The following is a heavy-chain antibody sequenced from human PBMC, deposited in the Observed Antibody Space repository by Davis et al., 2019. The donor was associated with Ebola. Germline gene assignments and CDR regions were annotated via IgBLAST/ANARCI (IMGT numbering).Heavy chain of an antibody. D-gene: IGHD5-24*01. CDR2: INHRGST. V-gene: IGHV4-34*01. CDR3: ARGNWVEMAKRYGLDV. Sequence: SETLSLTCAVYGESFNDYYWSWIRLAPGKGLEWIGEINHRGSTSYSPSLMSRVTISVDTSKNQFSLNLRSLTAADAAVYYCARGNWVEMAKRYGLDVWGKGTTVTVSS. CDR1: GESFNDYY. J-gene: IGHJ6*04.